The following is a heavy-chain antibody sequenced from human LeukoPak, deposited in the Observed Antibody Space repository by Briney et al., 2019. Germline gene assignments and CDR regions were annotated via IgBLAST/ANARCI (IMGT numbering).Heavy chain of an antibody. CDR3: ARYLAAGYFDL. V-gene: IGHV4-59*08. Sequence: PSETLSLTCTVYGGSIVSYYWSWIRQPPGKGLEWIGYIYYTGSTNYNPSLKSRVTISVDTSKNQFSLKLSSVTAADTAVYYCARYLAAGYFDLWGRGTLVTVSS. CDR2: IYYTGST. J-gene: IGHJ2*01. D-gene: IGHD6-25*01. CDR1: GGSIVSYY.